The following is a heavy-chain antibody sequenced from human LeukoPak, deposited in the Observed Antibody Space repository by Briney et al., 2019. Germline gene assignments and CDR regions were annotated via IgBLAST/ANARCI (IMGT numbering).Heavy chain of an antibody. V-gene: IGHV4-59*08. J-gene: IGHJ4*02. CDR1: NGSISTYY. CDR2: IYYGGTT. Sequence: SETLSLTCSVSNGSISTYYWSWIRQSPGKGLEWIGYIYYGGTTSYNPSLKRRVTISVHSPKNHFSLRLTSLTAADTALYYCARHGGTLDYFDSWGPGSLVILST. D-gene: IGHD1-26*01. CDR3: ARHGGTLDYFDS.